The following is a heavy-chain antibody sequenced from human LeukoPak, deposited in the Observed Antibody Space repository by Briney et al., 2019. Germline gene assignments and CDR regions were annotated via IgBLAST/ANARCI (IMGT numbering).Heavy chain of an antibody. D-gene: IGHD6-19*01. V-gene: IGHV3-23*01. CDR2: IGSSGDIT. CDR1: GFTFSSYA. CDR3: ARAVSSGWYAVY. Sequence: PGGSLRLSCAASGFTFSSYAMSWVRQAPGMGLEWVSSIGSSGDITYYADSVKGRFTISRDNSKNTLYLQMNSLRAEDTAVYYCARAVSSGWYAVYWGQGTLVTVSS. J-gene: IGHJ4*02.